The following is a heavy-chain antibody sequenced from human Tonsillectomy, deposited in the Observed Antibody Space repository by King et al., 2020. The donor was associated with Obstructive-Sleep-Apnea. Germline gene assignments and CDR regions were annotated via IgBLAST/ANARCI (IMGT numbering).Heavy chain of an antibody. Sequence: VQLVESGGGLVKPGGSLRLSCVASGFTFSNACMTWVRQAPGKGREWVGRIKSKTNGGTTYYAAPVKGRFTISRDDSKNTLYLQMNSLKIEDTAMYYCSTEDDWGQGTLVTVSS. V-gene: IGHV3-15*01. CDR1: GFTFSNAC. CDR2: IKSKTNGGTT. J-gene: IGHJ4*02. CDR3: STEDD.